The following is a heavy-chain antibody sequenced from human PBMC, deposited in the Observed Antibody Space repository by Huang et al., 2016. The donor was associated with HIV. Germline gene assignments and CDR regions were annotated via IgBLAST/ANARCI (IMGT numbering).Heavy chain of an antibody. V-gene: IGHV4-4*07. J-gene: IGHJ5*02. Sequence: QVQLQESGPGLVKPSETLSLTCTVSGGSISSYYWSWIRQPAGKGLEWIGRIYTRGSTNYNPSRKSRVTMAGDTSKNQFSLKLSSVTAADTAVYYWARGGELLWFGEPGGWFDPWGQGTLVTVSS. CDR2: IYTRGST. D-gene: IGHD3-10*01. CDR1: GGSISSYY. CDR3: ARGGELLWFGEPGGWFDP.